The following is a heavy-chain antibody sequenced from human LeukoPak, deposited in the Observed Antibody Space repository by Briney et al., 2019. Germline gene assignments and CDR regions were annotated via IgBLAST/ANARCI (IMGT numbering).Heavy chain of an antibody. CDR2: ISAYNGNA. Sequence: ASVKVSCKASGYTFTNYGISWVRQAPGQGLEWMGWISAYNGNANYAQKLQGRVTMTTDTSTSTAYMELRSLRSDDTALYHCARDLRGCSSTSCYTHAFDIWGQGTMVTVSS. D-gene: IGHD2-2*02. V-gene: IGHV1-18*01. CDR1: GYTFTNYG. CDR3: ARDLRGCSSTSCYTHAFDI. J-gene: IGHJ3*02.